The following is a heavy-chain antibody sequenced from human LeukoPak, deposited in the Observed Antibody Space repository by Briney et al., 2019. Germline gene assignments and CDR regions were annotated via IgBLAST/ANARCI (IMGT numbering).Heavy chain of an antibody. Sequence: GASVKVSCKASGYTLSSYDMHWVRQAPGRGLEWMAIINPSAGSTDYARKFQGRVTVTRDTSTSTVYMELSSLTSEDTAVYYCARVPNWRYYLDYWGQGTLVTVSS. CDR2: INPSAGST. CDR3: ARVPNWRYYLDY. V-gene: IGHV1-46*01. D-gene: IGHD2-8*01. J-gene: IGHJ4*02. CDR1: GYTLSSYD.